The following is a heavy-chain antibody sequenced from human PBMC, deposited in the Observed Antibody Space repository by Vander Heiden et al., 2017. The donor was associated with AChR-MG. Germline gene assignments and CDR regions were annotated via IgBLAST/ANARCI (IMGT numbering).Heavy chain of an antibody. CDR1: GFTFSSYA. J-gene: IGHJ4*02. Sequence: ELQLLESGGGLVQPGGSLRLPCAAPGFTFSSYAMSWVRQAPGKGLEWVSAISGSGGSTYYADSVKGRFTISRDNSKNTLYLQMNSLRAEDTAVYYCANLHGGDCYCIDYWGQGTLVTVSS. V-gene: IGHV3-23*01. CDR3: ANLHGGDCYCIDY. D-gene: IGHD2-21*02. CDR2: ISGSGGST.